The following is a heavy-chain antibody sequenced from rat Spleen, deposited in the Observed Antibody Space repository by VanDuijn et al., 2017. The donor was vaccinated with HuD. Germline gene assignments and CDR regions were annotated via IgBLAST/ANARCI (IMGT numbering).Heavy chain of an antibody. D-gene: IGHD1-12*02. CDR2: RWYDGDT. CDR1: GFSLTSYS. J-gene: IGHJ4*01. CDR3: TRDGGTMMVESIPYVMDA. V-gene: IGHV2-63*01. Sequence: QVQLKESGPGLVQPSETLSLTCTVSGFSLTSYSVSWVRPPSGKGHVWMGRRWYDGDTAYNSALKSRLSISRDTSKNQVFLKMNSLQTDDTGTYYCTRDGGTMMVESIPYVMDAWGQGASVTVSS.